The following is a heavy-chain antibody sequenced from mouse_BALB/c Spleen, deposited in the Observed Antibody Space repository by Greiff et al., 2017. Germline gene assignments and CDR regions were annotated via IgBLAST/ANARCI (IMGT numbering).Heavy chain of an antibody. J-gene: IGHJ4*01. D-gene: IGHD3-1*01. CDR3: ARESSSGPFYAMDY. V-gene: IGHV5-17*02. CDR2: ISSGSSTI. CDR1: GFTFSSFG. Sequence: EVNLVESGGGLVQPGGSRKLSCAASGFTFSSFGMHWVRQAPEKGLEWVAYISSGSSTIYYADTVKGRFTISRDNPKNTLFLQMTSLRSEDTAMYYCARESSSGPFYAMDYWGQGTSVTVSS.